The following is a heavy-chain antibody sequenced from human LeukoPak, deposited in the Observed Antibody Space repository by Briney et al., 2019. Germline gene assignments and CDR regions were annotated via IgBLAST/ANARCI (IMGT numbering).Heavy chain of an antibody. Sequence: KGGESLKISCKGSGYSFTSYWIGWVRQMPGKGLEWMGIIYPGDSDTRYSPSFQGQVTISADKSISTAYLQWSRLKASDTAMYYCARHYYDFWSGYSYYFDYWGQGTLVTVSS. V-gene: IGHV5-51*01. CDR1: GYSFTSYW. CDR3: ARHYYDFWSGYSYYFDY. J-gene: IGHJ4*02. D-gene: IGHD3-3*01. CDR2: IYPGDSDT.